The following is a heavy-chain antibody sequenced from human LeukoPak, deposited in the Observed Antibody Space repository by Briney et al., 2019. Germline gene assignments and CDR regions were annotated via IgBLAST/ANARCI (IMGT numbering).Heavy chain of an antibody. CDR1: GFTFSDYY. Sequence: GGPLRLSCAASGFTFSDYYMSWIRQAPGKGLEWVSYISSSGSTIYYADSVKGRFTISRDNAKNSLYLQMNSLRAEDTAVYYCARDAWIQLFDAFDIWGQGTMVTVSS. CDR2: ISSSGSTI. J-gene: IGHJ3*02. D-gene: IGHD5-18*01. V-gene: IGHV3-11*04. CDR3: ARDAWIQLFDAFDI.